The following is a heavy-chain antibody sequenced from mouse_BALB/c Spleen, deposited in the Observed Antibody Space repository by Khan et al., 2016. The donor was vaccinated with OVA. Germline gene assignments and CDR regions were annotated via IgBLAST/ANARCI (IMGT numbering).Heavy chain of an antibody. D-gene: IGHD1-1*01. CDR3: ARDYGSLYWYFDV. V-gene: IGHV3-5*02. CDR2: IYYSGTI. J-gene: IGHJ1*01. Sequence: EVQLVESGPGLVKPSQTVSLTCTVTGISITTGNYRWSWIRQFPGNKLEWIGNIYYSGTITYNPSLTSRTTITRDTSKNRFFLEMNSLTAEDTATHYCARDYGSLYWYFDVWGAGTTVTVSS. CDR1: GISITTGNYR.